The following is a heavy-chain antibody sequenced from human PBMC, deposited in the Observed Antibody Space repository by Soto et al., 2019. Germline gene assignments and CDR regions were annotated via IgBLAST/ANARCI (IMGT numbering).Heavy chain of an antibody. J-gene: IGHJ5*02. CDR1: GGSISSGNSYS. CDR2: ISHSGST. Sequence: QLQLQESGSGLVKPSQTLSLTCAVSGGSISSGNSYSWSWIRQPPGKGLEWIGSISHSGSTSYNPSLKGRVTMSVDKSKNQFSLNLSSVTAADMAVXXXXRAVAPYLGTWFDPWGQGTLVIVSS. V-gene: IGHV4-30-2*01. D-gene: IGHD3-16*01. CDR3: XRAVAPYLGTWFDP.